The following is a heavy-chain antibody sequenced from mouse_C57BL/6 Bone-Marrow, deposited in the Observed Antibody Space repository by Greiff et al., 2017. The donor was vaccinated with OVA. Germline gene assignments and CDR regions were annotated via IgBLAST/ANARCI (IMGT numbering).Heavy chain of an antibody. V-gene: IGHV1-52*01. J-gene: IGHJ2*01. D-gene: IGHD3-1*01. CDR3: ASRGEPGLGGWYSFDY. Sequence: QVQLQQPGAELVRPGSSVKLSCKASGYTFTSYWMHWVKQRPIQGLEWIGNIDPSDSETHYNQKFKDKATLTVDKSSSTAYMQLSSLTSEDSAVXYCASRGEPGLGGWYSFDYWGKGTPLTVSS. CDR1: GYTFTSYW. CDR2: IDPSDSET.